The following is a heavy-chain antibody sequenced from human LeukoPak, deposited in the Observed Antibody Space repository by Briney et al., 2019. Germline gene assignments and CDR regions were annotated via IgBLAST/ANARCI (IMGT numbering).Heavy chain of an antibody. CDR1: GFTFSSYA. D-gene: IGHD4-17*01. CDR2: ISGSGGST. V-gene: IGHV3-23*01. J-gene: IGHJ4*02. Sequence: GGSLRLSCAASGFTFSSYAMSWVRQAPGKGLEWVSAISGSGGSTYYADSVKGRFTIPRDNSKNTLYLQMNSLRAEDTAVYYCAKNPYGDYAFDYWGQGTLVTVSS. CDR3: AKNPYGDYAFDY.